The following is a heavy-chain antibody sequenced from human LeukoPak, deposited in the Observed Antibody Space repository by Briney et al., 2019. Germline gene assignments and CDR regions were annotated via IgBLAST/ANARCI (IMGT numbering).Heavy chain of an antibody. Sequence: PSGTLSLTCAVSGGSISSSNWWSWVRQPPGKGLEWVGEIYHSGSTNYNPSLKSRVTISVDKSKNQFSLKLSSVTAADTAVYYCAREGPLFQTYYDILTGYYNPRPPNPQYFQHWGQGTLVTVSS. D-gene: IGHD3-9*01. CDR1: GGSISSSNW. CDR2: IYHSGST. J-gene: IGHJ1*01. V-gene: IGHV4-4*02. CDR3: AREGPLFQTYYDILTGYYNPRPPNPQYFQH.